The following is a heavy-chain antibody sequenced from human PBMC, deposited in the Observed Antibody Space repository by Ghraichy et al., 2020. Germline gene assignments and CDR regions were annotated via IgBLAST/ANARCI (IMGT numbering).Heavy chain of an antibody. CDR3: ARLVGVTLINY. D-gene: IGHD1-26*01. CDR1: GGSISSSSYY. CDR2: ISYSGST. Sequence: SETLSLTCTVSGGSISSSSYYWGWIRQPPGKGLEWIGSISYSGSTYYNPSLKTRVTISVDTSKNQFSLKLSSVTAADTAVYYCARLVGVTLINYWGQGTLVTVSS. J-gene: IGHJ4*02. V-gene: IGHV4-39*01.